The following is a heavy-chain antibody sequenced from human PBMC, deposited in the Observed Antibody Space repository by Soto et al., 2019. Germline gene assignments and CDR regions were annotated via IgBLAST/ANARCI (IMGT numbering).Heavy chain of an antibody. CDR3: AISWMHGPEAFDI. D-gene: IGHD2-2*03. Sequence: GASVKVSCKASGYTFTSYGISCVRQAPGQVLEWMGWISAYNGNTNYAQKLQGRVTMTTDTSTSTAYMELRSLRSDDTAVYYCAISWMHGPEAFDIWGQGTMVTVSS. V-gene: IGHV1-18*01. CDR1: GYTFTSYG. J-gene: IGHJ3*02. CDR2: ISAYNGNT.